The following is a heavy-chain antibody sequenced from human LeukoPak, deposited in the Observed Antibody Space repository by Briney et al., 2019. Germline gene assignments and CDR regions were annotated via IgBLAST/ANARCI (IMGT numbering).Heavy chain of an antibody. D-gene: IGHD6-19*01. J-gene: IGHJ1*01. Sequence: GGSLRLSCAASGFTFSSYAMSWVRQAPGKGLEWVSAISGSGGSTYYADSVKGRFTISRDNSKNTLYLQMNSLRAEDTAVYYCAKVCGSSSDWYARTEYFQHWGQGTLVTVSS. CDR3: AKVCGSSSDWYARTEYFQH. V-gene: IGHV3-23*01. CDR2: ISGSGGST. CDR1: GFTFSSYA.